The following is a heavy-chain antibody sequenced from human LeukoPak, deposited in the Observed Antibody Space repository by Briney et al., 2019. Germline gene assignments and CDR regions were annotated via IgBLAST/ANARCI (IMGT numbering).Heavy chain of an antibody. D-gene: IGHD1-26*01. J-gene: IGHJ5*02. CDR3: ARVSRYLVGATNWFDP. V-gene: IGHV1-18*01. CDR1: GYTFTSYG. CDR2: ISAYDDNT. Sequence: ASVKVSCKASGYTFTSYGISWVRQAPGQGLEWMGWISAYDDNTNYAQKLQGRVTMTTDTSTSTAYMELRSLRSDDTAVYYCARVSRYLVGATNWFDPWGQGTLVTVSS.